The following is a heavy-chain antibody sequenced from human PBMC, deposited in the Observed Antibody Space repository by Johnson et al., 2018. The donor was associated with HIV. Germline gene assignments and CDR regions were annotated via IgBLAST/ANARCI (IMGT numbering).Heavy chain of an antibody. J-gene: IGHJ3*02. CDR3: ARYSGSYYIIAFDI. CDR2: ISYDGNNK. D-gene: IGHD1-26*01. V-gene: IGHV3-30-3*01. Sequence: QVHLVESGGGLVQPGGSLRLSCTASGFTFSSYAIHWVRQAPGKGLEWVAVISYDGNNKYYADSVKGRFTISRDNSKNTLYLQMNSLRAEDTALYYCARYSGSYYIIAFDIWGQGTMVTVYS. CDR1: GFTFSSYA.